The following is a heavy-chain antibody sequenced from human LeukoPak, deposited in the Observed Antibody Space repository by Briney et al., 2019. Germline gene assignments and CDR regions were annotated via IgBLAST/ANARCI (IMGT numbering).Heavy chain of an antibody. V-gene: IGHV3-48*03. CDR1: GFTFSSFE. D-gene: IGHD6-13*01. CDR3: ARETDSSPLGY. J-gene: IGHJ4*02. Sequence: GGSLRLSCAASGFTFSSFEMNWVRQAPGKGLEWVSYISLSANTIYYADSVKGRFTISRDNAKNSLYLQMNSLRAEDTAVYYCARETDSSPLGYWGQGTLVTVSS. CDR2: ISLSANTI.